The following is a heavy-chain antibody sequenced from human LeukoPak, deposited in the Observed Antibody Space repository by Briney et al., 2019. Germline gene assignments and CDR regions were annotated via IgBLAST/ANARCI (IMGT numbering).Heavy chain of an antibody. J-gene: IGHJ5*02. CDR3: AKTYYDILTGYYFGWFDP. D-gene: IGHD3-9*01. V-gene: IGHV1-69*13. CDR2: IIPIFGTA. Sequence: SVKVSCEASGGTFSSYAISWVRQAPGQELEWMGGIIPIFGTANYAQKFQGRVTITADESTSTAYMELSSLRSEDTAVYYCAKTYYDILTGYYFGWFDPWGQGTLVTVSS. CDR1: GGTFSSYA.